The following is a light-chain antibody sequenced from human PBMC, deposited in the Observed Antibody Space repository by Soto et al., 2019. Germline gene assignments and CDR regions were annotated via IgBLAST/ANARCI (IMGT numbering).Light chain of an antibody. CDR2: DAF. V-gene: IGKV1-5*01. Sequence: DIQMTQSPSTLSASIGDRVTITFLASQSLSGWLAWYQQTPGKAPKLLISDAFRLESGVPSRFRGSASGTEFSLTISSLQPGDSATFYCQQYASYPWTFGRGTKVDIK. CDR1: QSLSGW. J-gene: IGKJ1*01. CDR3: QQYASYPWT.